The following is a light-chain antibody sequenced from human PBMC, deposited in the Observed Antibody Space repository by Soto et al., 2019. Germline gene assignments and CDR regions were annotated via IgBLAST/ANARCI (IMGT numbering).Light chain of an antibody. CDR1: QGIGNA. V-gene: IGKV1-6*01. CDR2: GAS. Sequence: AIQMTHSPSSLSASVGDRVTISFRASQGIGNALGWYRQKPGKPPKVLIYGASNLQSGVPPRFSGSGSGTDFTLAISSLQPEDSATYYCLQDINYPWTFGQGTKGDIK. J-gene: IGKJ1*01. CDR3: LQDINYPWT.